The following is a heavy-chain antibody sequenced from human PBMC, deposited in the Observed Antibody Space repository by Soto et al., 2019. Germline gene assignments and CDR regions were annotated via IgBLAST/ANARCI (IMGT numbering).Heavy chain of an antibody. CDR3: ARTKTTVTRKPYYYGMDV. CDR2: IIPIFGTA. Sequence: GAPVKVSCKGSGGTFSRHSISWVRQAPGQRPEWMGGIIPIFGTANYAQKFQGRVTITADKSTSTAYMGLSSLRSEDTAVYYCARTKTTVTRKPYYYGMDVWGQGTTVTVSS. CDR1: GGTFSRHS. J-gene: IGHJ6*02. D-gene: IGHD4-17*01. V-gene: IGHV1-69*06.